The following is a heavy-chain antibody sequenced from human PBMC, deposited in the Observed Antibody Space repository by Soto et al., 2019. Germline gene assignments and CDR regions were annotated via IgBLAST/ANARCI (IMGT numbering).Heavy chain of an antibody. D-gene: IGHD3-22*01. J-gene: IGHJ4*02. CDR3: ARADSSGYYYVPWCFDY. V-gene: IGHV3-30-3*01. CDR2: ISYDGSNK. CDR1: GFTFSSYA. Sequence: GGSLRLSCAASGFTFSSYAMHWVRQAPGKGLEWVAVISYDGSNKYYADPVKGRFTISRDNSKNTLYLQMNSLRAEDTAVYYCARADSSGYYYVPWCFDYWGQGTLVTVSS.